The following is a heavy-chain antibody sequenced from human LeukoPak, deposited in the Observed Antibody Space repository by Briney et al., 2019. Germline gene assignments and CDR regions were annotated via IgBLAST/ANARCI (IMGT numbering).Heavy chain of an antibody. J-gene: IGHJ4*02. CDR2: IHHSGSA. CDR1: GGSFSGYY. CDR3: ARAPYCSSTTCFGSYYNLGY. Sequence: PSETPSLTCAVYGGSFSGYYWTWIRQPPGKGLEWIGEIHHSGSANYNPSLKSRVTMSVDTSKSQFSLKLSSVTAADTAVYYCARAPYCSSTTCFGSYYNLGYWGQGTLVTVSS. V-gene: IGHV4-34*01. D-gene: IGHD2-2*01.